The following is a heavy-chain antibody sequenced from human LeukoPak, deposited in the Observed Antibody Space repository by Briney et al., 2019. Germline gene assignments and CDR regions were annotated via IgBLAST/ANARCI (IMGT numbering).Heavy chain of an antibody. CDR2: INPKSGGT. CDR3: ARDLAVAGTKPDAFDD. CDR1: GYTFTGYY. Sequence: ASVKVSCKASGYTFTGYYIHWVRQAPGQGLGWMGWINPKSGGTNYAQKFQGRVTMTRDTAISTAYMEVGRLRSDDTAVYYCARDLAVAGTKPDAFDDWGQGTMVTVSS. V-gene: IGHV1-2*02. D-gene: IGHD6-19*01. J-gene: IGHJ3*01.